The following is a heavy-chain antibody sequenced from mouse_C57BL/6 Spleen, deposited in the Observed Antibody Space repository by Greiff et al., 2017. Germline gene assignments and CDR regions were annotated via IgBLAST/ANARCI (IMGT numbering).Heavy chain of an antibody. V-gene: IGHV1-85*01. CDR2: IYPRDGST. CDR1: GYTFTSYD. Sequence: QVHVKQSGPELVKPGASVKLSCKASGYTFTSYDINWVKQRPGQGLEWIGWIYPRDGSTKYNEKFKGKATLTVDTSSSTAYLELHSLTSEDSAVYFCARRWDGFAYWGQGTLVTVSA. J-gene: IGHJ3*01. D-gene: IGHD4-1*01. CDR3: ARRWDGFAY.